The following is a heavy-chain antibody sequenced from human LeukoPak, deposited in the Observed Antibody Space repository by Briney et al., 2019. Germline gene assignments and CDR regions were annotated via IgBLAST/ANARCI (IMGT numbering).Heavy chain of an antibody. D-gene: IGHD1-1*01. V-gene: IGHV3-64D*09. CDR2: ISSGGST. CDR1: GCTFSSYA. CDR3: AMNWNCAY. J-gene: IGHJ4*02. Sequence: GRSLRLSCSASGCTFSSYAMLWVRQAPGKGLECVSVISSGGSTHYADSVKGRFTISRDDSENTLYLQMSSLRAEDTAVYYCAMNWNCAYWGQGTLVTVSS.